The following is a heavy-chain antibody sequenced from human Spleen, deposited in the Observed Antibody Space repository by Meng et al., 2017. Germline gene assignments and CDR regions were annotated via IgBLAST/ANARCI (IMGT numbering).Heavy chain of an antibody. J-gene: IGHJ6*02. CDR3: ARDRCSGGRCSWEYYYYGMDV. CDR2: ISISSGSI. CDR1: GFIFSNSN. D-gene: IGHD2-15*01. V-gene: IGHV3-21*01. Sequence: GESLKISCAASGFIFSNSNMNWVRQAPGKGLEWISSISISSGSIYYVDSVKGRFTISRDNAKNSLYLQMNSLRAEDTAVYYCARDRCSGGRCSWEYYYYGMDVWGQG.